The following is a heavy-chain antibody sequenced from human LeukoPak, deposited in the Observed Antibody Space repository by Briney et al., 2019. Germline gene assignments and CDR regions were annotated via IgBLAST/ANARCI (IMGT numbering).Heavy chain of an antibody. CDR1: GFTFDDYA. CDR2: ISWNSGSI. V-gene: IGHV3-9*01. CDR3: ARDSYDFWSGYYRKYFQH. Sequence: GGSLRLSCAASGFTFDDYAMHWVRQAPGKGLEWVSGISWNSGSIGYADSVKGRFTISRDNAKNSLYLQMNSLRAEDTAVYYCARDSYDFWSGYYRKYFQHWGQGTLVTVSS. J-gene: IGHJ1*01. D-gene: IGHD3-3*01.